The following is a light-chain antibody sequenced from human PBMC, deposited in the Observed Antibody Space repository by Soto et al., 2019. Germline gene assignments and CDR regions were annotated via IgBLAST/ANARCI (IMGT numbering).Light chain of an antibody. CDR2: DTS. J-gene: IGKJ3*01. CDR3: QQHVT. Sequence: EIVLTQSPATLSSSPGERATLSCRASQSVTTYLAWYQQRPGQAPRILIYDTSSRATGIPSRFSGSGSGTDFTLTISSLEPEDFAVYYCQQHVTFGPGTRVDFK. V-gene: IGKV3-11*01. CDR1: QSVTTY.